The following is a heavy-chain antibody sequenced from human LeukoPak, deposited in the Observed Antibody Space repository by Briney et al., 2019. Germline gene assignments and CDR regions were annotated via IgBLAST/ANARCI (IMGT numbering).Heavy chain of an antibody. J-gene: IGHJ4*02. D-gene: IGHD5-24*01. CDR3: APGGGYNYLRVY. CDR1: GFTFSSYS. Sequence: GGSLTLSCAASGFTFSSYSMNWVRQAPGKGLEWVSSISSSSSYIYYADSVKGRFIISRDNAKNSLYLQMNSLRAEDTAVYYCAPGGGYNYLRVYWGQGTLVTVSS. CDR2: ISSSSSYI. V-gene: IGHV3-21*01.